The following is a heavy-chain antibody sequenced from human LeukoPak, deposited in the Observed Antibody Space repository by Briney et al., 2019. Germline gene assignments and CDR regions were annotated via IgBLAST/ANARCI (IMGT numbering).Heavy chain of an antibody. D-gene: IGHD3-22*01. V-gene: IGHV3-66*01. CDR1: GFTVSSNY. Sequence: GGSLRLSCAASGFTVSSNYMSWVRQAPGKGLEWVSVIYSGGSTYYADSVKGRFTISRDNSKNTLYLQMNSLRAEDTAVYYCARAPTKYYYDSGGYYSRGGLWGQGTLVTVS. J-gene: IGHJ4*02. CDR2: IYSGGST. CDR3: ARAPTKYYYDSGGYYSRGGL.